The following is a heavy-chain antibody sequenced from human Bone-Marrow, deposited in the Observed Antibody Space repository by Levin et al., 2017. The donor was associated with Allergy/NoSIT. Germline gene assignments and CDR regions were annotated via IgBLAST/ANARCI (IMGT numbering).Heavy chain of an antibody. J-gene: IGHJ2*01. CDR3: ARVPGDTAMVYWYFDL. CDR2: INPNSGGT. D-gene: IGHD5-18*01. Sequence: GGSLRLSCKASGYTFTGYYMHWVRQAPGQGLEWMGWINPNSGGTNYAQKFQGRVTMTRDTSISTAYMELSRLRSDDTAVYYCARVPGDTAMVYWYFDLWGRGTLVTVSS. V-gene: IGHV1-2*02. CDR1: GYTFTGYY.